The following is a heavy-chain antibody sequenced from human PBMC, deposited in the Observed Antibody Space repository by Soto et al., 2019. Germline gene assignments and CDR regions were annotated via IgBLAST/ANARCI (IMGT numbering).Heavy chain of an antibody. J-gene: IGHJ6*03. D-gene: IGHD5-18*01. CDR1: GYTFTSYD. CDR3: ARGVEDTDMVEGLYYYYYYMDV. Sequence: ASVKVSCKASGYTFTSYDINWVRQATGQGLEWMGWMNPNSGNTGYAQKFQGRVTMTRNTSISTAYMELSSLRSEDTAVYYCARGVEDTDMVEGLYYYYYYMDVWGKGTTVTVSS. V-gene: IGHV1-8*01. CDR2: MNPNSGNT.